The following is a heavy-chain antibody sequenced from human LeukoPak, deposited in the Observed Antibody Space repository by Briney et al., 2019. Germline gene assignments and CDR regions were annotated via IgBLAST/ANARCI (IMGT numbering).Heavy chain of an antibody. V-gene: IGHV6-1*01. CDR2: TYYRSQWHN. CDR1: GDSVSNNNYA. Sequence: SHTLSLTCAISGDSVSNNNYAWIWIRQSPSRGLEWLGRTYYRSQWHNDYARSVMSRISVDPDTSKNQFSLHLDSVTPDDTAVYYCAGGYAFDVWGKGTMVTVSS. CDR3: AGGYAFDV. J-gene: IGHJ3*01.